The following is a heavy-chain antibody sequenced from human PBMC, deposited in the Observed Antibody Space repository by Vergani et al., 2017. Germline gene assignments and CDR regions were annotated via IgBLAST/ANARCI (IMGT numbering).Heavy chain of an antibody. CDR1: GFTFSSYG. CDR3: AKGAPVAGKPLEFDY. CDR2: ISYDGSNK. D-gene: IGHD6-19*01. J-gene: IGHJ4*02. Sequence: QVQLEESGGGVVQPGRSLRLSCAASGFTFSSYGMHWVRQAPGKGLEWVAVISYDGSNKYYADSVKGRFTISRDNSKNTLYLQMNSLRAEDTAVYYCAKGAPVAGKPLEFDYWGQGTLVTVSS. V-gene: IGHV3-30*18.